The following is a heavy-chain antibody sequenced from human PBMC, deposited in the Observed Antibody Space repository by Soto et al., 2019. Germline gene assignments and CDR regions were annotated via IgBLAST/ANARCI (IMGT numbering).Heavy chain of an antibody. CDR2: IYHTGTT. J-gene: IGHJ4*02. Sequence: SETLSLTCTVSGDSISSSTYYWGWIRQPPGKGLEWIGCIYHTGTTYYNPSLKSRVTISVDTSKNQFSLKLSSVTAADTAVYYCARHYFSSSSMFDYWGQGTLVTVSS. V-gene: IGHV4-39*01. CDR1: GDSISSSTYY. D-gene: IGHD6-6*01. CDR3: ARHYFSSSSMFDY.